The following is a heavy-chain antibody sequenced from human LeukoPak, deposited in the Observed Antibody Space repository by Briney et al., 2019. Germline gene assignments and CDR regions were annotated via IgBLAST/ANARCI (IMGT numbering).Heavy chain of an antibody. Sequence: AASVKVSCKASGYTFTSYDINWVRQATGQGLEWMGWMNPNSGNTGYAQKFQGRVTMTRNTSISTAYMELSSLRSEDTAVYYCARSDIVVVPAAIDAFDIWGQGTMVTVSS. D-gene: IGHD2-2*02. CDR1: GYTFTSYD. V-gene: IGHV1-8*01. CDR3: ARSDIVVVPAAIDAFDI. J-gene: IGHJ3*02. CDR2: MNPNSGNT.